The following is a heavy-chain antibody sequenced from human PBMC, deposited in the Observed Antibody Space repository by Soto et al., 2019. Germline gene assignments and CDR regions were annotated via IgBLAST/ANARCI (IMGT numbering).Heavy chain of an antibody. CDR1: GFTFRDSW. D-gene: IGHD4-4*01. V-gene: IGHV3-7*01. Sequence: GSLSLSCPASGFTFRDSWMAWVRQAPGKGLEWVARIKPEESEKQYPDSVKGRFSISRDNAKNSMYLPMDRLRGEDTAVYYCVRGGSNYASWGQGTLVTVSS. J-gene: IGHJ5*02. CDR2: IKPEESEK. CDR3: VRGGSNYAS.